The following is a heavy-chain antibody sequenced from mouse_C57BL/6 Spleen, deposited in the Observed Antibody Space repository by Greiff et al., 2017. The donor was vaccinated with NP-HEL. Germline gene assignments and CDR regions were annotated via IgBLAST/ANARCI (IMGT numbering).Heavy chain of an antibody. D-gene: IGHD3-2*02. CDR1: GYAFTSSW. Sequence: QVQLQQSGPELVKPGASVKISCTASGYAFTSSWMNWVKQRPGKGLEWIGRIYPGDGDTNYNGKFKGKATLTADKSSSTAYMQLSSLTSEDSAVYFCARGASSGYSDYWGQGTTLTVSS. CDR2: IYPGDGDT. V-gene: IGHV1-82*01. CDR3: ARGASSGYSDY. J-gene: IGHJ2*01.